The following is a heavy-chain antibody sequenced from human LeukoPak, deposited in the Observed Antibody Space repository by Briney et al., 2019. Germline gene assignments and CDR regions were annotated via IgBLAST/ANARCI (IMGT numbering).Heavy chain of an antibody. CDR2: IYPGDSDT. CDR3: ARRILTGCGYDAFDI. J-gene: IGHJ3*02. CDR1: GYSFTSYW. D-gene: IGHD3-9*01. V-gene: IGHV5-51*01. Sequence: GESLKISCKGSGYSFTSYWIGWVRQMPGKGLEWMGIIYPGDSDTRYSPSFQGQVTISADKSISTAYLQWSSLKASDTAMYYCARRILTGCGYDAFDIWGQGTMVTVSS.